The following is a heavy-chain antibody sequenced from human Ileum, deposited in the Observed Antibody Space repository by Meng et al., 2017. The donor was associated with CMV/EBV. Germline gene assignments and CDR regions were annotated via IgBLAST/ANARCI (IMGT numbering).Heavy chain of an antibody. CDR3: GRAGARGVPVDI. V-gene: IGHV4-4*07. D-gene: IGHD3-10*01. CDR2: LRTSGTI. CDR1: GGSISDYH. J-gene: IGHJ4*02. Sequence: QMPREEAGPGLVKPSETLSLPCSVSGGSISDYHWTWIRKSAGKGLQWLGRLRTSGTIDHNPSFKSRVTLSIDTSKNQFSLKLTSVTAADTAVYYCGRAGARGVPVDIWGQGTLVTVSS.